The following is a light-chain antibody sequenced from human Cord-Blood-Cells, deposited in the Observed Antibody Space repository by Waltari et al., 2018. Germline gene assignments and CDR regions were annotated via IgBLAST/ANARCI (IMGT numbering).Light chain of an antibody. CDR2: GAS. Sequence: EIVLTQPPGTLSLSPGERATLPCRASQSVSSSYLAWYQQKPGQAPRLLIYGASSRATGIPDRFSGSGSGTDFTLTISRLEPEDFAVYYCQQYGSSPFTFGPGTKVDIK. V-gene: IGKV3-20*01. J-gene: IGKJ3*01. CDR1: QSVSSSY. CDR3: QQYGSSPFT.